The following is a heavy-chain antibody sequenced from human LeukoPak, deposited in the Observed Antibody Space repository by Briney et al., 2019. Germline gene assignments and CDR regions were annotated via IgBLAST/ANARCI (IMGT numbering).Heavy chain of an antibody. V-gene: IGHV3-30*04. CDR2: ISYDGSNK. CDR1: GFTFSSYA. CDR3: ARGAARMVEMATIISFEY. Sequence: SGGSLRLSCAASGFTFSSYAMYWVRQAPGKGLEWVAVISYDGSNKKYADSVKGRFTISRDNSKNTVYLQMNSVRAEDTAVYYCARGAARMVEMATIISFEYWGQGTLVTVSS. J-gene: IGHJ4*02. D-gene: IGHD5-24*01.